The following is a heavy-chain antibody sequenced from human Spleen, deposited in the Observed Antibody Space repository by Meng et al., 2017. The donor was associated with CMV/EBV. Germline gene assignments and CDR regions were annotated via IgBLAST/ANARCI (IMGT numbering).Heavy chain of an antibody. CDR2: INPNSGGT. D-gene: IGHD4-23*01. V-gene: IGHV1-2*02. CDR3: ARVDRSTVVENYDF. Sequence: ASVKVSCKASRYTFTGYYMHWLRQAPGLGLDWMGWINPNSGGTNYAQKFQGRVTMTRDTSISTAYMELSRLRSDDTAVYYCARVDRSTVVENYDFWGQGTLVTVSS. J-gene: IGHJ4*02. CDR1: RYTFTGYY.